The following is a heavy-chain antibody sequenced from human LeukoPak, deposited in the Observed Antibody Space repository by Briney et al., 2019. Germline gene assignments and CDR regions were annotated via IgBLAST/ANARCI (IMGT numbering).Heavy chain of an antibody. J-gene: IGHJ2*01. CDR2: IYTSGST. Sequence: SETLSLTCTVSGGSISSYYWSWIRQPPGKGLEWIGYIYTSGSTNYNPSLKSRVTISVDTSKNQFSLKLCSVTAADTAVYYCARATFYPNWYFDLWGRGTLVTVSS. CDR3: ARATFYPNWYFDL. CDR1: GGSISSYY. V-gene: IGHV4-4*09.